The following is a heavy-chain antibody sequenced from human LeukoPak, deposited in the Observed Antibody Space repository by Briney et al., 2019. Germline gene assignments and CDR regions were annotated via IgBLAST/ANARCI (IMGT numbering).Heavy chain of an antibody. Sequence: AGGSLRLSCAASGFTFSSYWMSWVRQAPGKGLEWVANIKQDGSEKYYVDSVKGRFTISRDNAKNSLYLQMNSLRAEDTAVYYCARVDPPYGDYRKCDIWGQGTMVTVSS. CDR3: ARVDPPYGDYRKCDI. D-gene: IGHD4-17*01. J-gene: IGHJ3*02. CDR2: IKQDGSEK. V-gene: IGHV3-7*01. CDR1: GFTFSSYW.